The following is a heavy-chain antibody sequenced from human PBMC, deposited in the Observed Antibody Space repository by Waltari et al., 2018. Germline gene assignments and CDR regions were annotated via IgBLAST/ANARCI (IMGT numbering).Heavy chain of an antibody. CDR1: GFTFNTYS. CDR2: VAYHGSYK. J-gene: IGHJ4*01. D-gene: IGHD1-26*01. Sequence: QVQLVEAGGGTVQPGKSLRLSCTASGFTFNTYSMHWVRQAPGKGLEWVAVVAYHGSYKNYADSVKGRFTISRDDSKNTVDLQMNSLRPEDTAVYYCASHSPSINAPFDNWGHGTLVIVSS. V-gene: IGHV3-30*04. CDR3: ASHSPSINAPFDN.